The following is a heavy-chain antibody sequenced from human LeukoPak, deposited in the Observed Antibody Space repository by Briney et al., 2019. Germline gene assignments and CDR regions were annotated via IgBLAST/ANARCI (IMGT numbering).Heavy chain of an antibody. Sequence: GGSLRLSCAASGFTFSSYGMHWVRQAPGKGLEWVAVISYDGSNKYYADSVKGRFTVSRDNSKNTLYLHMNSLRTEDTAVYYCAKAIKGGHAFDIWGQGTVVTVSS. D-gene: IGHD3-16*01. CDR1: GFTFSSYG. V-gene: IGHV3-30*18. J-gene: IGHJ3*02. CDR3: AKAIKGGHAFDI. CDR2: ISYDGSNK.